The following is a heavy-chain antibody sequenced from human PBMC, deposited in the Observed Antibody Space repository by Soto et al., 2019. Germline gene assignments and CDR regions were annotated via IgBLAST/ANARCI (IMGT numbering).Heavy chain of an antibody. J-gene: IGHJ5*02. D-gene: IGHD3-10*01. V-gene: IGHV3-23*01. Sequence: EVQLLESGGGLVQPGGSLRLSCAASGFTFSSFAMSWVRQAPGRGLEWVSAVSGGGISTYYADSVKGRFTISRDNSKNTLYLQMISLRAEDTAVYYCAKDPSQYYGSGSNWFDPWGQGTLVTVSS. CDR3: AKDPSQYYGSGSNWFDP. CDR1: GFTFSSFA. CDR2: VSGGGIST.